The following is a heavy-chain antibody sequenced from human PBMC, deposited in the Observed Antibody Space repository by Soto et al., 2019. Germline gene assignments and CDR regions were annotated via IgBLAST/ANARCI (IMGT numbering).Heavy chain of an antibody. J-gene: IGHJ5*02. CDR1: GYTFTSYG. Sequence: GASVKVSCKASGYTFTSYGISWVRQAPGQGLEWMGWINADNGNTKYSQKFQARVTITRDTSASTTYMELSSLTSEDTAVYYCARDQGYFDSGGYYFPWGQGTLVTVS. V-gene: IGHV1-18*01. CDR2: INADNGNT. D-gene: IGHD3-22*01. CDR3: ARDQGYFDSGGYYFP.